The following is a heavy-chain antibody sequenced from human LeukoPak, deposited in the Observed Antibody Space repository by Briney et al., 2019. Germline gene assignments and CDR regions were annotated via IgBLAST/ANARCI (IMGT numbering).Heavy chain of an antibody. CDR3: ASEAYSSSSRVTYFDY. Sequence: ASVKVSCKASGYTFTTYYMHWVRQAPGQGLEWMGIISPRGGTTSYAQKFQGRVTMTRDTSTSTVHMELSSLRSEDTAIYYCASEAYSSSSRVTYFDYWGQGTLVTVSS. J-gene: IGHJ4*02. CDR1: GYTFTTYY. V-gene: IGHV1-46*01. D-gene: IGHD6-6*01. CDR2: ISPRGGTT.